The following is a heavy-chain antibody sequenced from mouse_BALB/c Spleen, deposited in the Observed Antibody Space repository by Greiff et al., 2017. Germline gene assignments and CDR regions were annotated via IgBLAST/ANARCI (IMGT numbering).Heavy chain of an antibody. D-gene: IGHD2-1*01. V-gene: IGHV1-54*01. CDR3: ARSYGTIAWFAY. CDR2: INPGSGGT. Sequence: VQLQQSGAELVRPGTSVKVSCKASGYAFTNYLIEWVKQRPGQGLEWIGVINPGSGGTNYNEKFKGKATLTADKSSSTAYMQLSSLTSDDSAVYFCARSYGTIAWFAYWGQGTLVTVSA. CDR1: GYAFTNYL. J-gene: IGHJ3*01.